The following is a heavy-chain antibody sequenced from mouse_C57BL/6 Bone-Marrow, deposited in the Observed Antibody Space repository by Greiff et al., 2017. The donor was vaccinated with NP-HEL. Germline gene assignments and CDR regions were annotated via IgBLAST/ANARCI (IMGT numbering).Heavy chain of an antibody. V-gene: IGHV1-63*01. Sequence: QVQLQQSGAELVRPGTTVKMSCKASGYTFTNYWIGWAKQRPGHGLEWIGDIYPGGGYTNYNEKFKGKATLTADKSSSTAYMQFSSLTSKDSAIYYCARAGSTTNFDYGGQGTTLTVSS. D-gene: IGHD1-1*02. CDR1: GYTFTNYW. CDR2: IYPGGGYT. CDR3: ARAGSTTNFDY. J-gene: IGHJ2*01.